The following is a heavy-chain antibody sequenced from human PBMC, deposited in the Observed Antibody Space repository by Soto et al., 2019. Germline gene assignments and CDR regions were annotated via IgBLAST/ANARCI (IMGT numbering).Heavy chain of an antibody. CDR2: TYYRSKWYN. D-gene: IGHD6-19*01. J-gene: IGHJ5*02. CDR3: ARDWRGIAVAGPSNWFDP. V-gene: IGHV6-1*01. CDR1: GDSVSSNSAA. Sequence: PSQTLSLTCAISGDSVSSNSAAWNWIRQSPSRGLEWLGRTYYRSKWYNGYAVSVKSRITINPDTSKNQFSLQLNSVTPEDTAVYYCARDWRGIAVAGPSNWFDPWGQGTLVTVSS.